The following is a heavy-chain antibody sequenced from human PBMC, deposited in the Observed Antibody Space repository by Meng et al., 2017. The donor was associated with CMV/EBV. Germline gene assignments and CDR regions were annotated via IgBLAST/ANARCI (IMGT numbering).Heavy chain of an antibody. J-gene: IGHJ4*02. V-gene: IGHV3-23*03. CDR3: ASGGTRWFVPFGY. D-gene: IGHD3-10*01. Sequence: GESLKISCAASGFTFSNYAMSWIRQAPGKGLEWVSVIYNGGNSEYYADSVKGRFTISRDDSKNTLYFRMNSLRAEDTAVYYCASGGTRWFVPFGYWGLGTLVTVSS. CDR2: IYNGGNSE. CDR1: GFTFSNYA.